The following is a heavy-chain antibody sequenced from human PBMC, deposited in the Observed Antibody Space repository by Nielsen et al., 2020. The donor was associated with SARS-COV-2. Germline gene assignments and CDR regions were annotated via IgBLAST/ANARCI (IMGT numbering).Heavy chain of an antibody. J-gene: IGHJ4*02. Sequence: GGSLRLSCATSGFTFNNYALNWVRQAPGKGLEWVSGITGSSDRTFYADSVKGRFTISRDNSKNIVYLQMNSLRAEDTATYYCARELSSASRGSFEYWGQGTLVTVSS. CDR2: ITGSSDRT. D-gene: IGHD6-25*01. V-gene: IGHV3-23*01. CDR3: ARELSSASRGSFEY. CDR1: GFTFNNYA.